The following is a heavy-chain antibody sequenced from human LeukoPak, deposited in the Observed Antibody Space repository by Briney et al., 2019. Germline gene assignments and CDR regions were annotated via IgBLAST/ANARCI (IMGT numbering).Heavy chain of an antibody. CDR2: IYYSGST. CDR1: GGSISSSSYY. D-gene: IGHD6-19*01. CDR3: ARSLAVADVYFDY. Sequence: SETLSLTCTVSGGSISSSSYYWGWIRQPPGKGLEWIESIYYSGSTNYNPSLKSRVTISVDTSKNQFSLKLSSVTAADTAVYYCARSLAVADVYFDYWGQGTLVTVSS. J-gene: IGHJ4*02. V-gene: IGHV4-39*07.